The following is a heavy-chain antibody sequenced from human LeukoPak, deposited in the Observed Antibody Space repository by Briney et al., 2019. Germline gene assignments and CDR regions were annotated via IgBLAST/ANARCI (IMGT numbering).Heavy chain of an antibody. Sequence: GASVKVSCKASGGTISSHAINWVRQAPGQGLEWMGGIIPIFDTANYAQKFQGRVTITADESTSTAYMELSSLRSEDTAVYYCATQSVAAVYSWFDPWGREPWSPSPQ. CDR1: GGTISSHA. CDR3: ATQSVAAVYSWFDP. J-gene: IGHJ5*02. V-gene: IGHV1-69*01. D-gene: IGHD2-15*01. CDR2: IIPIFDTA.